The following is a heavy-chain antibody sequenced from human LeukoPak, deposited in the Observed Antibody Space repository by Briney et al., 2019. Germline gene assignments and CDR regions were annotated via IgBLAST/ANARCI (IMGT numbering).Heavy chain of an antibody. D-gene: IGHD3-16*02. CDR2: INHSGST. CDR3: ARAPKYDYVWGSYRYFDY. CDR1: GGSFSGYY. Sequence: PSETLSLTCAVYGGSFSGYYWSWIRQPPGKGLEWIGEINHSGSTNYNPSLKSRVTISVDTSKNQFSLKLSSETAADTAVYYCARAPKYDYVWGSYRYFDYWGQGTLVTVSS. J-gene: IGHJ4*02. V-gene: IGHV4-34*01.